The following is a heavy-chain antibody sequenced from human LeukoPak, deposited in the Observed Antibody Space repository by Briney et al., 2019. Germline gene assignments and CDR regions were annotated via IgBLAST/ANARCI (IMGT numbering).Heavy chain of an antibody. J-gene: IGHJ6*02. CDR2: IGTAGDT. Sequence: GGSLRLSCAASGFTLSRYDMHWVRQVTGKGLEWVSAIGTAGDTYYSGSVKGRFTISRENAKNSSYLQMNSLRAGDTAVYYCARATSGLDVWGQGTTVTVSS. CDR1: GFTLSRYD. CDR3: ARATSGLDV. V-gene: IGHV3-13*04.